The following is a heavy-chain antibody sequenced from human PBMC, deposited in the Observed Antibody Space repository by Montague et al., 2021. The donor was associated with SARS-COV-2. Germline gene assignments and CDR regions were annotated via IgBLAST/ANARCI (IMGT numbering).Heavy chain of an antibody. CDR2: ISPDGSST. V-gene: IGHV3-74*01. Sequence: SLRLSCAASGFTFSSYWMHWVRQAPGKGLVWVSRISPDGSSTSYADSVKGRFTISRDNAKNTLYLQMNSLRAEDTAMYYCARVGVMVTDIRGFDIWGQGTMVTVSS. CDR3: ARVGVMVTDIRGFDI. D-gene: IGHD2-21*02. CDR1: GFTFSSYW. J-gene: IGHJ3*02.